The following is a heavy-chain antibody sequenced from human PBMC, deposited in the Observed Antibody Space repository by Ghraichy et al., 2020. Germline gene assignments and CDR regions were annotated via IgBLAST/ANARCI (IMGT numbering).Heavy chain of an antibody. J-gene: IGHJ4*02. CDR1: GYTFTSYD. CDR3: AREGSGYYDSSFGY. D-gene: IGHD3-22*01. V-gene: IGHV1-8*01. CDR2: MNPNSGNT. Sequence: ASVKVSCKASGYTFTSYDINWVRQATGQGLEWMGWMNPNSGNTGYAQKFQGRVTMTRNTSISTAYMELSSLRSEDTAVYYCAREGSGYYDSSFGYWGQGTLVTVSS.